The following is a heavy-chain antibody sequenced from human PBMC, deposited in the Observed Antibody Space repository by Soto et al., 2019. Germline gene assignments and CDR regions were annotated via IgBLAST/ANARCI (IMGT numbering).Heavy chain of an antibody. V-gene: IGHV4-38-2*01. CDR3: ARADSITIFGVVPEGLFDP. D-gene: IGHD3-3*01. Sequence: SETLSHTCAVSGYSINSGYYWGWIRQPPGKGLEWIGSIYHSGSTYYNPSLKSRVTISVDTSKNQFSLKLSSVTAADTAVYYCARADSITIFGVVPEGLFDPWGQGTLVTVSS. J-gene: IGHJ5*02. CDR2: IYHSGST. CDR1: GYSINSGYY.